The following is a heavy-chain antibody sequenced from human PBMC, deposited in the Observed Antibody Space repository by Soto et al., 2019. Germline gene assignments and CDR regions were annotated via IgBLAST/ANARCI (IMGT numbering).Heavy chain of an antibody. CDR3: ARISLYGGYVDY. CDR1: GFTFSSYG. CDR2: IWYDGSNK. Sequence: QVQLVESGGGVVQPGRSLRLSCAASGFTFSSYGMHWVRQAPGKGLEWVAVIWYDGSNKYYADSVKGRFTISRDNSKNTLYLQMNSLRDEDTAVYYCARISLYGGYVDYWGQGTLVTVSS. D-gene: IGHD2-15*01. V-gene: IGHV3-33*01. J-gene: IGHJ4*02.